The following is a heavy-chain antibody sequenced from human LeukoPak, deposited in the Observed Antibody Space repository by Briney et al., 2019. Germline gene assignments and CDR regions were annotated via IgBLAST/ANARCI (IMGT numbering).Heavy chain of an antibody. CDR1: GFMFYTYI. D-gene: IGHD6-13*01. V-gene: IGHV3-48*01. CDR3: AKGPGYSSSWYRAEYFQH. Sequence: GGSLRLSCAASGFMFYTYIMTWVRQAPGKGLEWISYINSINAVYYTDSVKGRFTISRDNSKNTLYLQMNSLRAEDTAVYYCAKGPGYSSSWYRAEYFQHWGQGTLVTVSS. J-gene: IGHJ1*01. CDR2: INSINAV.